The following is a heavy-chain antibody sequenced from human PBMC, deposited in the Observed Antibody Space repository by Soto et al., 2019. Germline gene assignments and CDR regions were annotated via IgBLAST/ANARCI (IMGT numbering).Heavy chain of an antibody. CDR3: ARESGTMIVVGPRSYGMDV. D-gene: IGHD3-22*01. CDR1: GDSISSYY. Sequence: KPSETLSLTCAVSGDSISSYYWSWIRQPPGKELWLIGYIYYSGSTNYNPFLKSRVTISVYTSKNQFSLKLSSVTAADTAVYYCARESGTMIVVGPRSYGMDVWGQGTTVTVSS. J-gene: IGHJ6*02. CDR2: IYYSGST. V-gene: IGHV4-59*01.